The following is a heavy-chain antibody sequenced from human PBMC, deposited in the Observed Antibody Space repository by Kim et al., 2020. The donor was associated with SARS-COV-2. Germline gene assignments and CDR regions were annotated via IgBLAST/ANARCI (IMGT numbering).Heavy chain of an antibody. CDR2: ISSSSSYI. CDR1: GFTFSSYS. CDR3: ARDWEYCEPEDQ. Sequence: GGSLRLSCAASGFTFSSYSMNWVRQAPGKGLEWVSSISSSSSYIYYADSVKGRFTISRDNAKNSLYLQMNSLRAEDTAVYYCARDWEYCEPEDQWGQGTLLSLSS. D-gene: IGHD1-26*01. J-gene: IGHJ4*02. V-gene: IGHV3-21*01.